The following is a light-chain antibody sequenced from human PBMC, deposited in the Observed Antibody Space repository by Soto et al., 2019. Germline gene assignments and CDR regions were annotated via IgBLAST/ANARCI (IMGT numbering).Light chain of an antibody. J-gene: IGKJ1*01. Sequence: DIQLTQSPSFLPASVGDRVTITCRASQGISNYLAWYQQKPGKAPNLLIYSASTLHTGVQSRFSGSGSGTDFTLAISGLQPEDFATYYCQQLTSSPPWTFGQGTKVEIK. V-gene: IGKV1-9*01. CDR3: QQLTSSPPWT. CDR1: QGISNY. CDR2: SAS.